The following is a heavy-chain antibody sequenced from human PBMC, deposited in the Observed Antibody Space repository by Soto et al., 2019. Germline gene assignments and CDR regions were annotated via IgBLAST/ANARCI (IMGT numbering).Heavy chain of an antibody. Sequence: GGSLRLSCAASGFTFSSYAMHWVRQAPGKGLEWVAVISYDGSNKYYADSVKGRFTISRDNSKNTLYLQMNSLRAEDTAVYYCAKDSGYQLPDNYFYYGLDVWGQGTTVTVSS. CDR2: ISYDGSNK. J-gene: IGHJ6*02. CDR3: AKDSGYQLPDNYFYYGLDV. CDR1: GFTFSSYA. D-gene: IGHD2-2*01. V-gene: IGHV3-30-3*01.